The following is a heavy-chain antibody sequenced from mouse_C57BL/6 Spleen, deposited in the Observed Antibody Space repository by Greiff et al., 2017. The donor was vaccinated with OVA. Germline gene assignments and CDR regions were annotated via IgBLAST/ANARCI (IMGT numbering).Heavy chain of an antibody. Sequence: EVQRVESGPGLVKPSQSLSLTCSVTGYSITSGYYWNWIRQFPGNKLEWMGYISYDGSNNYNPSLKNRISITRDTSKNQFFLKLNSVTTEDTATYYCAPITTVVAPFAYWGQGTLVTVSA. CDR1: GYSITSGYY. CDR2: ISYDGSN. CDR3: APITTVVAPFAY. D-gene: IGHD1-1*01. J-gene: IGHJ3*01. V-gene: IGHV3-6*01.